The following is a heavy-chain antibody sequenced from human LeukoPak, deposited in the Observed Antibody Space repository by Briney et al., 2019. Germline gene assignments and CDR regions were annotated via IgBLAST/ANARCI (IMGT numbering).Heavy chain of an antibody. J-gene: IGHJ5*02. Sequence: ASVKVSCKXSGYTFTSYGISWVRQAPGQGLGWMGWISAYNGNTNYAQKLQGRVTMTTDTSTSTAYMELRSLRSDDTAVYYCARARFGISWFDPWGQGTLVTVSS. V-gene: IGHV1-18*01. CDR1: GYTFTSYG. CDR3: ARARFGISWFDP. CDR2: ISAYNGNT. D-gene: IGHD3-10*02.